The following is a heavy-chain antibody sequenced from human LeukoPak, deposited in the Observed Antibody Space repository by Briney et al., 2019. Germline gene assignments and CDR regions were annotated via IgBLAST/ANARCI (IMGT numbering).Heavy chain of an antibody. D-gene: IGHD1-7*01. CDR3: ARGLELRFSYYGMDV. V-gene: IGHV1-8*01. Sequence: ASVTVSFKASGYTFTSYDINWVRQATGQGLEWMGWMNPNSGNTGYAQKFQGRVTMTRNTSISTAYMELSSLRSGDTAVYYCARGLELRFSYYGMDVWGQGTTVTVSS. J-gene: IGHJ6*02. CDR1: GYTFTSYD. CDR2: MNPNSGNT.